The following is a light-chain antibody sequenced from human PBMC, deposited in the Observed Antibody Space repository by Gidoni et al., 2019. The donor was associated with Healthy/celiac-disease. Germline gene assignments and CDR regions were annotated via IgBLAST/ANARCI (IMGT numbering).Light chain of an antibody. CDR3: QQCYSTPPWT. V-gene: IGKV1-39*01. Sequence: DIQMTQSPSSLSASVGDRVTITCRASQSISSYLNWYQQKPGKAPKLLIYAASSLQSGVPSRFSGSGSGTDFTLTISSLQPEDFATYYCQQCYSTPPWTFXQXTKVXIK. CDR2: AAS. CDR1: QSISSY. J-gene: IGKJ1*01.